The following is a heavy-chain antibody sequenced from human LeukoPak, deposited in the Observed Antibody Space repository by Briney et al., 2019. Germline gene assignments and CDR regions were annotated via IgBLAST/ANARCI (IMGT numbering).Heavy chain of an antibody. CDR2: INGRGDST. Sequence: GGSLRLSCAASGFTFSTYAMTWVRQAPGEGLQWVSGINGRGDSTYYADSLQGRFTISGDNSKNTLYLQMNSLRADDTAVYYCARRDFSHSTTYNPLSDCWGQGTLVTVSS. CDR3: ARRDFSHSTTYNPLSDC. J-gene: IGHJ4*02. V-gene: IGHV3-23*01. D-gene: IGHD2/OR15-2a*01. CDR1: GFTFSTYA.